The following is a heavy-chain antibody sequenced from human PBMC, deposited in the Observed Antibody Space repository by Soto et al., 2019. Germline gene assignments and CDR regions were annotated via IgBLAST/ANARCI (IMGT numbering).Heavy chain of an antibody. CDR2: MFYSGST. D-gene: IGHD5-12*01. CDR1: GASISSGRSY. V-gene: IGHV4-31*03. J-gene: IGHJ4*02. Sequence: KASETLSLTCTVSGASISSGRSYWSWIRQHPGKGLEWSGYMFYSGSTYYHPSLKSRVNISADTSKNQFSLRLTSVTPADTAVYYCARDNGYGHFDSWGQGTLVTVSS. CDR3: ARDNGYGHFDS.